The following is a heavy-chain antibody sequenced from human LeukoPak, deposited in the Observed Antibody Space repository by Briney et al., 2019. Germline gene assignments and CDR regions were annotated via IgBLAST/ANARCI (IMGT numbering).Heavy chain of an antibody. CDR1: GYSFTNYW. D-gene: IGHD6-19*01. J-gene: IGHJ4*02. Sequence: GESLKISCQGSGYSFTNYWIGWVRQMPGKGLEWMGIIHPGDSDTRYSPSFQGRVTISADKSINTAYLQWSSLKASDTAMYYCARLWYSSGWYGVYYFDYWGQGTLVTIS. CDR2: IHPGDSDT. V-gene: IGHV5-51*01. CDR3: ARLWYSSGWYGVYYFDY.